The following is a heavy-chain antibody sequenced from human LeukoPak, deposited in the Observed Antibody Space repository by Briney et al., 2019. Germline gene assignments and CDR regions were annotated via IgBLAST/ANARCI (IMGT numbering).Heavy chain of an antibody. V-gene: IGHV1-18*01. Sequence: GASVKVSCKASGYTFTSYGISWVRQAPGQGLEWMGWISAYNGNTNYAQKLQGRVTMTTDTSTSTAYMELRSLRSDDTAVYYCARVIGGYYYDSSGSNALGYWGQGTLVTVS. D-gene: IGHD3-22*01. CDR1: GYTFTSYG. CDR2: ISAYNGNT. J-gene: IGHJ4*02. CDR3: ARVIGGYYYDSSGSNALGY.